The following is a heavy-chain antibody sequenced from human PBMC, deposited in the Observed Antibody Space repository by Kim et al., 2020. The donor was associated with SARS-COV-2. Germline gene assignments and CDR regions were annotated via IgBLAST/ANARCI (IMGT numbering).Heavy chain of an antibody. CDR1: GYTFTNYA. J-gene: IGHJ4*01. D-gene: IGHD2-15*01. CDR3: ATGQSGERQERYSDY. Sequence: GGSLRLSCAASGYTFTNYAMTWVRQAPGMGLEWVAAVSASGLRTYYADSLRGRLTISKDNSKNTVILQMNSLRPEDSAIYYCATGQSGERQERYSDYWG. CDR2: VSASGLRT. V-gene: IGHV3-23*01.